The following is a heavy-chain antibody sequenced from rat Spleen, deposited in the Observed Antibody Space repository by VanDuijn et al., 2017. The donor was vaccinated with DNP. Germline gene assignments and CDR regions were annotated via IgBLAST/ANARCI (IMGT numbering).Heavy chain of an antibody. Sequence: EVQLVESGGGLVQPGRSLKLSCEASGLTFSNYGMAWVRQAPTRGLEWVATLSYNGGTPYYRDSVKGRFTISRDNAQSTLYLQMDSLRSEDTATYYCARHRTIMPYYYAMDAWGQGASVTVSS. D-gene: IGHD1-12*01. CDR1: GLTFSNYG. CDR2: LSYNGGTP. V-gene: IGHV5-29*01. J-gene: IGHJ4*01. CDR3: ARHRTIMPYYYAMDA.